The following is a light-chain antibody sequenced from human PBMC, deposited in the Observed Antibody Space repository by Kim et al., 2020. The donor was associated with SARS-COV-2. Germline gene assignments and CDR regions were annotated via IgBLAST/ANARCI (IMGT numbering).Light chain of an antibody. J-gene: IGKJ1*01. CDR3: QQYNDYAT. Sequence: SAFVGDTVTITCRASRPISTWLAWYQQKAGKVPKLLIYKASSPESGVSSRFSGSGSGTEFTLTINSLQPDDFATYFCQQYNDYATFGQGTKVDIK. CDR1: RPISTW. CDR2: KAS. V-gene: IGKV1-5*03.